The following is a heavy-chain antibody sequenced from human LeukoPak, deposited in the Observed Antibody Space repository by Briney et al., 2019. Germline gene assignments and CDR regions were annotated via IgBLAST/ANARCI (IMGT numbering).Heavy chain of an antibody. D-gene: IGHD6-6*01. Sequence: ASVKVSCKASGYTFTSYDINWVRQATGQGLEWMGWISAYNGNTNYAQKLQGRVTMTTDTSTSTAYMELRSLRSDDTAVYYCARALIAARPDYWGQGTLVTVSS. CDR1: GYTFTSYD. CDR2: ISAYNGNT. J-gene: IGHJ4*02. CDR3: ARALIAARPDY. V-gene: IGHV1-18*01.